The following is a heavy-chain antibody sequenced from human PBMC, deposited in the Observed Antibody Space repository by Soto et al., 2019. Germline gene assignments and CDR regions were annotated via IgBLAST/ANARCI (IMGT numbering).Heavy chain of an antibody. CDR3: ARNLGSSVWYDY. Sequence: GESLKISCKVSGYRFTNYWISWVRQMPGKGLEWMGRIDPSDSYTNYSPSLQGHVTISADKSINTAYLQWSTLKAPETAIYYCARNLGSSVWYDYRGQGTLVTVSS. J-gene: IGHJ4*02. V-gene: IGHV5-10-1*01. CDR2: IDPSDSYT. CDR1: GYRFTNYW. D-gene: IGHD6-19*01.